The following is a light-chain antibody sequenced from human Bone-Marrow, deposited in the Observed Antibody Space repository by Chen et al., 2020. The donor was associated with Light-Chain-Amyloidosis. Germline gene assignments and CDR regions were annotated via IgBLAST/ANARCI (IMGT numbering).Light chain of an antibody. J-gene: IGLJ3*02. Sequence: NFMLTQPHSVSESPGKTVIISCTRSSGSIATNYVQWYQQRPGSSPTTVIYEDDQRPSEVPDRFSGSIDRSANSASLTISGLKTEDEADYCCQSYQGSSQGVFGGGTKLTVL. V-gene: IGLV6-57*01. CDR2: EDD. CDR3: QSYQGSSQGV. CDR1: SGSIATNY.